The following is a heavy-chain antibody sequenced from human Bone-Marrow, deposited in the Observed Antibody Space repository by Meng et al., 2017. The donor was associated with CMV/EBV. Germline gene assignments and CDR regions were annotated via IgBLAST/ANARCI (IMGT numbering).Heavy chain of an antibody. J-gene: IGHJ4*02. CDR2: IKEDRSEM. Sequence: GESLKISCAASGFSISNYWMSWVRRAPGKGLEWVANIKEDRSEMYYVDSVRSRFTISRDNAKNSLYLQMNSLRAEDTAVYYCVRAGSGFYSVDFDYWGQGTLVTGSS. D-gene: IGHD2-15*01. V-gene: IGHV3-7*01. CDR1: GFSISNYW. CDR3: VRAGSGFYSVDFDY.